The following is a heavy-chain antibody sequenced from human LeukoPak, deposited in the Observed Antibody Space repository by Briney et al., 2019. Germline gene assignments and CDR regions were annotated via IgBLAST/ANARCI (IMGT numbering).Heavy chain of an antibody. V-gene: IGHV1-69*01. CDR2: IIPIFGTA. CDR1: GGTFSSYA. Sequence: SVKVSCKASGGTFSSYAISWVRQAPGQGLEWMGGIIPIFGTANYAQKFQGRVTITADESTSTAYMELSSLRSEDTAVYYCTSQNFYSSGYYSYFDYWGQGTLVTVSS. J-gene: IGHJ4*02. D-gene: IGHD3-22*01. CDR3: TSQNFYSSGYYSYFDY.